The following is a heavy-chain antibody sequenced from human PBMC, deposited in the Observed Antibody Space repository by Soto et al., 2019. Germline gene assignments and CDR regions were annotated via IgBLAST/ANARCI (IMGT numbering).Heavy chain of an antibody. CDR2: INHSGST. V-gene: IGHV4-34*01. CDR3: ASEKEYYYYMDV. Sequence: QVQLQQWGAGLLKPSETLSLTCAVYGGSFSGYYWSWIRQPPGKGLEWIGEINHSGSTNYNPSLKSRVTISVDTSKNQFSLKLSSVTAADTAVYYCASEKEYYYYMDVWGKGTTVTVSS. J-gene: IGHJ6*03. CDR1: GGSFSGYY.